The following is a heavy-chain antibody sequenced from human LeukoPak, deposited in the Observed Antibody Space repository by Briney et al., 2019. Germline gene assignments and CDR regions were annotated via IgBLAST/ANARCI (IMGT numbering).Heavy chain of an antibody. CDR1: GYTFTSYG. Sequence: ASVKVSCKASGYTFTSYGISWVRQAPGQGLEWMGWVSAYNGNTNYAQKLQGRVTMTTDTSTSTAYMELRSLRSEDTAVYYCASCEYDFWSGYQPEYYFDYWGQGTLVTVSS. CDR3: ASCEYDFWSGYQPEYYFDY. D-gene: IGHD3-3*01. J-gene: IGHJ4*02. V-gene: IGHV1-18*01. CDR2: VSAYNGNT.